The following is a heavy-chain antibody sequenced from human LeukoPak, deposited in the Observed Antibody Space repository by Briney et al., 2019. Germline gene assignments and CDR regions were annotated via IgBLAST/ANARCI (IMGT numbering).Heavy chain of an antibody. J-gene: IGHJ4*02. D-gene: IGHD1-26*01. V-gene: IGHV3-21*01. CDR1: GFTFSTYS. CDR2: ISSSSSSI. CDR3: ARRDFSGNYYVDY. Sequence: PGGSLRLSCAASGFTFSTYSMNWVRQAPGKGLEWVSSISSSSSSIYYADSVKGRFTISRDNAKDSLHLQMNSLRAEDTAVYYCARRDFSGNYYVDYWGQGTLVTVSS.